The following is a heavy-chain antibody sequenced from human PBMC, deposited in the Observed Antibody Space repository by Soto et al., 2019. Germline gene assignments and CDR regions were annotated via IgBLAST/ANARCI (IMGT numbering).Heavy chain of an antibody. V-gene: IGHV4-31*03. Sequence: SETLSLTCTVSGGSISSGGYYWSWIRQHPGKGLEWIGYIYYSGSTYYNPSLKSRVTISVDTSKNQFSLKLSSETAADTAVYYCARGRAPVTHGGYYYYGMDVWGQGTTVTVSS. CDR3: ARGRAPVTHGGYYYYGMDV. D-gene: IGHD4-4*01. CDR1: GGSISSGGYY. CDR2: IYYSGST. J-gene: IGHJ6*02.